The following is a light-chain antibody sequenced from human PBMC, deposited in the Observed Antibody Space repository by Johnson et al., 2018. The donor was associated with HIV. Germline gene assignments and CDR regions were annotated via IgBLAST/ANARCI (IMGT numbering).Light chain of an antibody. CDR1: SSNIGNNY. CDR3: GTWDSSLSAYV. J-gene: IGLJ1*01. CDR2: ENN. Sequence: QSVLTQPPSVSAAPGQKVTISCSGSSSNIGNNYVSWYQQVPGTAPKLLIYENNKRPSGIPDRFSGSKSGTSATLGITGLQTGDEADYYCGTWDSSLSAYVFATETKGTV. V-gene: IGLV1-51*02.